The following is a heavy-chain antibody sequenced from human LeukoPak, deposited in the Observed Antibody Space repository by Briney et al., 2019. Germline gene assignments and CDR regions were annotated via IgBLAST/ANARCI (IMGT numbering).Heavy chain of an antibody. D-gene: IGHD3-10*01. CDR2: LHTNGNN. CDR3: ARDGEVGSGSVYDY. V-gene: IGHV4-4*07. J-gene: IGHJ4*02. Sequence: PSETLSLTCSVPGGSINNYYWSWIRQTAGEGLEWIGRLHTNGNNNYNPSLRNRATLSLDSSKNQCSLKLNSVTAADTAVYYCARDGEVGSGSVYDYWGQGILVAVSS. CDR1: GGSINNYY.